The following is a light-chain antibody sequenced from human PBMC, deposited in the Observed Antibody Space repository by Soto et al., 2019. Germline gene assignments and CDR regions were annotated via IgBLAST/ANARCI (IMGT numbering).Light chain of an antibody. J-gene: IGLJ2*01. V-gene: IGLV1-47*02. CDR3: AAWDDSLSVL. CDR1: SSNIGSNY. CDR2: SDD. Sequence: QSVLTQPPSASGTPGQRVTISCSGSSSNIGSNYVYWYQQLPGTAPKLLIYSDDRRPSGVPDRFSASKSGTSASLAISGLRSEDEADYYCAAWDDSLSVLFGGGTKVTVL.